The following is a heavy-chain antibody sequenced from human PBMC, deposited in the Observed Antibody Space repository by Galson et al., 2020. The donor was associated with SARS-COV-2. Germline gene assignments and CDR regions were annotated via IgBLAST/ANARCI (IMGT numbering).Heavy chain of an antibody. CDR1: GFTFSNYY. V-gene: IGHV3-48*02. CDR2: ISTDRSTI. D-gene: IGHD3-10*01. CDR3: ARDRGFNSPIDF. Sequence: GSLRLSCAASGFTFSNYYMNWVRQAPGKGLEWVSDISTDRSTIYYADSVKGRFTISRDNAKNSLQLQMNSLRDEETAVYYCARDRGFNSPIDFWGQGTLVTVSS. J-gene: IGHJ4*02.